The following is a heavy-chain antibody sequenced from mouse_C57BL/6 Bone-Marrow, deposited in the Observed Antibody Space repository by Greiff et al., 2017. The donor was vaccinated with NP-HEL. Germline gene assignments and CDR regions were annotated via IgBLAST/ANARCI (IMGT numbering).Heavy chain of an antibody. Sequence: VQLKQSGAELVKPGASVKLSCTASGFNIKDYYMHWVKQRTEQGLEWIGRIDPEDGEPKYAPKFQGKATITADTSSNTAYLQLSSLTSEDTAVYYCALYGNSGWFAYWGQGTLVTVSA. CDR2: IDPEDGEP. D-gene: IGHD2-1*01. V-gene: IGHV14-2*01. CDR3: ALYGNSGWFAY. J-gene: IGHJ3*01. CDR1: GFNIKDYY.